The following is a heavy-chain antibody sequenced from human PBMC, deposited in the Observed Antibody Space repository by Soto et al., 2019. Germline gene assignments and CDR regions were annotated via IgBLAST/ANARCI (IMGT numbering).Heavy chain of an antibody. CDR3: ARGRGNNYGLMGRGDY. V-gene: IGHV4-34*01. J-gene: IGHJ4*02. Sequence: QVQLQQWGAGLLKPSETLSLTCGVYGGSLSGYYWSWIRQPPGQGLEWIGEINHSGSTNYNPSLKSRVTMSVDTSKNQFSLKLSSVTAADTAVYYGARGRGNNYGLMGRGDYWGQGILVTVSS. D-gene: IGHD5-18*01. CDR2: INHSGST. CDR1: GGSLSGYY.